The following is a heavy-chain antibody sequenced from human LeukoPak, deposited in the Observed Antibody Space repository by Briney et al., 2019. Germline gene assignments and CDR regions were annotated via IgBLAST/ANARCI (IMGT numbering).Heavy chain of an antibody. CDR3: ARDVSMDIGGSDC. J-gene: IGHJ4*02. V-gene: IGHV3-23*01. CDR2: TTDDGGST. Sequence: GGALRLSCTASGFTFGDYAMSWVRQAPGKGLEWVSTTTDDGGSTHYADAVKGRLTMSRDNSKNALYLQLNSLRPEDTAVYYCARDVSMDIGGSDCWGPGTLVTVSS. D-gene: IGHD2-2*03. CDR1: GFTFGDYA.